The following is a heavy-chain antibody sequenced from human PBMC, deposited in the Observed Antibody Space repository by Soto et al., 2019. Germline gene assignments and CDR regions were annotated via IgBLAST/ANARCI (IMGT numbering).Heavy chain of an antibody. CDR2: INPNSGGT. V-gene: IGHV1-2*02. CDR1: GYTFSDYY. CDR3: ARRSSGWSDY. D-gene: IGHD6-19*01. Sequence: QVQLVQSGAEVKKPGASVKVSCKASGYTFSDYYMHWVRQAPGQGLEWMGWINPNSGGTNYAQKFQGRVTMTRDTSIRTAYMELTSLTSDDTAMYYCARRSSGWSDYWGQGTLVTVSS. J-gene: IGHJ4*02.